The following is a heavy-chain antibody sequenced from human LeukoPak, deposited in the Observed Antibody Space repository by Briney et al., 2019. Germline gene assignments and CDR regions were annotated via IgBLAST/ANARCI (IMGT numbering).Heavy chain of an antibody. Sequence: GASVKVSCKASGGTFSSYAISWVRQAPGQGLEWMGGIIPIFGTANYAQKFQGRVTITADESTSTAYMELSSLRSEDTAVCYCARDGSLGELSLSSKPHNWFDPWGQGTLVTVSS. CDR2: IIPIFGTA. V-gene: IGHV1-69*13. D-gene: IGHD3-16*02. J-gene: IGHJ5*02. CDR3: ARDGSLGELSLSSKPHNWFDP. CDR1: GGTFSSYA.